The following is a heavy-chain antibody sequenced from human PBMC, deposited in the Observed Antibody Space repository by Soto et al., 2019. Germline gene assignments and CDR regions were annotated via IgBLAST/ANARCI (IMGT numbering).Heavy chain of an antibody. CDR2: ISGSGASA. J-gene: IGHJ4*02. V-gene: IGHV3-23*01. Sequence: VQLLESGGGLVQPGGSLRLSCAASEFSFGGYAMSWVRQAPGKGLEWVSSISGSGASAFYAASVRGRFTISRDNTGNTVSLQMNSLRAEDTALYYCAKGSRGYTTYYFDYWGQGTRITVSS. CDR1: EFSFGGYA. CDR3: AKGSRGYTTYYFDY. D-gene: IGHD5-18*01.